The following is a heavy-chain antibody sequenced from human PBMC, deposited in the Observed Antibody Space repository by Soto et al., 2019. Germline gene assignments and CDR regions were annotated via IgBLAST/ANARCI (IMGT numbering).Heavy chain of an antibody. Sequence: ASVKISCKASGYTFTANDINWVRQATGQGLEWMGWMNPNSGNTGYAQKFQGRVTMTRDNSITTAYLELSSLRSEDTAVYFCVRAQLDYYSAAYFDNWGKGTLVTVSS. J-gene: IGHJ4*02. D-gene: IGHD2-21*01. CDR1: GYTFTAND. CDR3: VRAQLDYYSAAYFDN. V-gene: IGHV1-8*01. CDR2: MNPNSGNT.